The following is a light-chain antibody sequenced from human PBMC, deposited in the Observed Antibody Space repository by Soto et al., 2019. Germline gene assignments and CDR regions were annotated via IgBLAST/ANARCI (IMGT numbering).Light chain of an antibody. V-gene: IGKV1-33*01. CDR2: DAS. Sequence: DIQMTQSPSSLSASVGDRVTTTCQASQDIGNNLNWYQQKPGKAPNLLIYDASNLETGVQSRFSGGGCGRDFTFTISTLQPEDIATYYCQQYDNLPGYTFGQGTNLEIK. J-gene: IGKJ2*01. CDR1: QDIGNN. CDR3: QQYDNLPGYT.